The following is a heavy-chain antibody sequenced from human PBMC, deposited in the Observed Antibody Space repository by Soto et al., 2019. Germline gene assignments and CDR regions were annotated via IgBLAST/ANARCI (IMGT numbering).Heavy chain of an antibody. CDR3: ARSISGSYFYYYYYYGMDV. Sequence: GASVKVSCKASGYTSTSYGISWVRQAPGQGLEWMGWISAYNGNTNYAQKLQGRVTMTTDTSTSTAYMELRSLRSDDTAVYYCARSISGSYFYYYYYYGMDVWGQGPRSPSP. V-gene: IGHV1-18*04. CDR2: ISAYNGNT. J-gene: IGHJ6*02. D-gene: IGHD1-26*01. CDR1: GYTSTSYG.